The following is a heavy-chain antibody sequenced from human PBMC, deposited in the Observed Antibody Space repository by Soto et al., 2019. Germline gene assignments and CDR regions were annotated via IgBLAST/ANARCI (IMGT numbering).Heavy chain of an antibody. Sequence: EVQLVESGGGLVQPGGSLRLSCTASGFMFSTYLMSWVRQAPGKGLEWVANIREGGNEKFYVDSVKGRFTISRDNAKKSLYLKMNSLRAEATAVYYCVGALTYEVPYYYYGMDVWGQGTTVTVSS. CDR3: VGALTYEVPYYYYGMDV. CDR1: GFMFSTYL. CDR2: IREGGNEK. D-gene: IGHD3-16*01. J-gene: IGHJ6*02. V-gene: IGHV3-7*01.